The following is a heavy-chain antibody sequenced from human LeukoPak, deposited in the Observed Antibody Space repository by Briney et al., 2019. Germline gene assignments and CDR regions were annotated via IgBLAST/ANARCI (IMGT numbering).Heavy chain of an antibody. D-gene: IGHD3-22*01. CDR2: IYYSGST. CDR3: AGVGLDYDSSPHDAFDI. J-gene: IGHJ3*02. CDR1: GGSISSYY. V-gene: IGHV4-59*01. Sequence: PSETLSLTCTVSGGSISSYYWSWIRQPPGKGLEWIGYIYYSGSTNYNPSLKSRVTISVDTSKNQFSLKLSSVTAADTAVYYCAGVGLDYDSSPHDAFDIWGQGTMVTVSS.